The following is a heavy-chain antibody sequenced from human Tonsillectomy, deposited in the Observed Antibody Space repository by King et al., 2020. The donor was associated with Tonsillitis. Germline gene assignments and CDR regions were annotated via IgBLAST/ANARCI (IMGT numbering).Heavy chain of an antibody. D-gene: IGHD3-10*01. CDR1: GGTFSSYA. V-gene: IGHV1-69*06. CDR2: IIPSFAPA. J-gene: IGHJ4*02. Sequence: QLVQSGAEVKKPGSSVKVSCKTSGGTFSSYAFSWVRQAPGQGLEWMGGIIPSFAPAIYAKNFQGRVTIIVDKSTSTTHMELSSLRSEDTAVYYCARDFGDWGDYWGQGTMVTVPS. CDR3: ARDFGDWGDY.